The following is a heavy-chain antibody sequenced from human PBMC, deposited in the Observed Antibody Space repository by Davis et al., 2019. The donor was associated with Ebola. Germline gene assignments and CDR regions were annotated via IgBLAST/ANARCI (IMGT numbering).Heavy chain of an antibody. D-gene: IGHD3-10*01. CDR2: IYPGDSDT. CDR1: GYSFTSYW. V-gene: IGHV5-51*01. J-gene: IGHJ6*02. Sequence: KVSCKGSGYSFTSYWIGWVRQMPGKGLEWMGIIYPGDSDTRYSPSFQGQVTISADKSISTAYLQWSSLKASDTAMYYCARTVATYGSGSYYYYYYGMDVWGQGTTVTVSS. CDR3: ARTVATYGSGSYYYYYYGMDV.